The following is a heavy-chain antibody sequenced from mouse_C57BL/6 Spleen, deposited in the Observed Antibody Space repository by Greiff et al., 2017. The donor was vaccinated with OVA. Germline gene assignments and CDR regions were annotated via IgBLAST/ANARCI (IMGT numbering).Heavy chain of an antibody. D-gene: IGHD1-1*01. CDR1: GFTFSDYG. V-gene: IGHV5-17*01. CDR2: ISSGSSTI. Sequence: EVHLVESGGGLVKPGGSLKLSCAASGFTFSDYGMHWVRQAPEKGLEWVAYISSGSSTIYYADTVKGRFTISRDNAKNTLFLQMTSLRSEDTAMYYCAREYYGSSHYAMDYWGQGTSVTVSS. CDR3: AREYYGSSHYAMDY. J-gene: IGHJ4*01.